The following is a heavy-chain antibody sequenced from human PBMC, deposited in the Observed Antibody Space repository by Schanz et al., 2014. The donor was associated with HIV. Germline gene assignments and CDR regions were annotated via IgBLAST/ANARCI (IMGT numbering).Heavy chain of an antibody. D-gene: IGHD3-22*01. V-gene: IGHV3-53*05. J-gene: IGHJ4*02. CDR2: VYIGDST. CDR1: GFTISSNY. CDR3: AKDPNDREKAFDY. Sequence: EAQLVETGGGLIQPGGSLRLSCAVSGFTISSNYMSWVRQAPGKGLEWVSVVYIGDSTFYANSVKGRFTISRDDSKNTLYLQMNSLRAEDTAVYYCAKDPNDREKAFDYWGQGTLVTVSS.